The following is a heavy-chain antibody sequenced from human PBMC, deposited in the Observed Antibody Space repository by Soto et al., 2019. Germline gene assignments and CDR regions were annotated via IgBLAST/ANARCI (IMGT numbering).Heavy chain of an antibody. CDR1: GYTFTSYG. D-gene: IGHD3-3*01. CDR2: ISADNGKT. V-gene: IGHV1-18*01. J-gene: IGHJ5*02. Sequence: ASVKVSCKASGYTFTSYGISWVRQAPGQGLEWMGCISADNGKTNYAQKLQGRVTMTEDTSTDTAYMELSSLRSEDTAVYYCAIKPNYDFWSGYNWFDPWGQGTLVTVSS. CDR3: AIKPNYDFWSGYNWFDP.